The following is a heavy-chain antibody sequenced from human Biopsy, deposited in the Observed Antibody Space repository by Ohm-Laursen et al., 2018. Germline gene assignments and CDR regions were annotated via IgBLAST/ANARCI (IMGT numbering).Heavy chain of an antibody. J-gene: IGHJ6*02. Sequence: GTLSLTCTVSGGSISSYYWNWIRQSPGKGLEWIGYIWSSGTTDYNPSLQSRVSMSLELSTDQFSPKVDSVTAADTAVYYCARATNSTGWPYYYFYGMDVWGQGTTVTVSS. V-gene: IGHV4-59*01. CDR3: ARATNSTGWPYYYFYGMDV. D-gene: IGHD2/OR15-2a*01. CDR1: GGSISSYY. CDR2: IWSSGTT.